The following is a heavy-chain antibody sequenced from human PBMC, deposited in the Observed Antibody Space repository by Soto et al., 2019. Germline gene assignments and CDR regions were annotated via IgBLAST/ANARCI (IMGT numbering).Heavy chain of an antibody. CDR2: IYHSGST. D-gene: IGHD6-19*01. J-gene: IGHJ4*02. CDR3: ANTGSSGWFETQFDY. Sequence: PSETLSLTCAVSGGPISSRTYSWGWVRQPPGKGLEWIGEIYHSGSTNYNPSLKSRVTISVDKSKNQFSLKLSSVTAADTAVYYCANTGSSGWFETQFDYWGQGTLVTVSS. CDR1: GGPISSRTYS. V-gene: IGHV4-39*07.